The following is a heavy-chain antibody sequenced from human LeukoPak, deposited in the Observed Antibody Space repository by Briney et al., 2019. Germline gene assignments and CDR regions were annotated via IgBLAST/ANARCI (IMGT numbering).Heavy chain of an antibody. Sequence: ASVKVSCKVSGYTLTELSMHWVRQAPGKGLEWMGGFDSEDGETIYAQKFQGRVTMTEDTSTDTAYMELSSLRSEDTAVYYCATRGIVATFYYFDYWGQGTMVTVSS. D-gene: IGHD5-12*01. CDR3: ATRGIVATFYYFDY. V-gene: IGHV1-24*01. J-gene: IGHJ4*02. CDR2: FDSEDGET. CDR1: GYTLTELS.